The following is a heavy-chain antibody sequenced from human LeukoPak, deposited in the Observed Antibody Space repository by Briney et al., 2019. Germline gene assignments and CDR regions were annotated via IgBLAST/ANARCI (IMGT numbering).Heavy chain of an antibody. J-gene: IGHJ4*02. D-gene: IGHD2-2*01. CDR1: GFTFSSYG. CDR2: INSDGSST. Sequence: GGSLRLSCAASGFTFSSYGMHWVRQAPGKGLVWVSRINSDGSSTSYADSVKGRFTISRDNAKNTLYLQMNSLRAEDTAVYYCVSHCSTTSCYLYWGQGTLVTVSS. CDR3: VSHCSTTSCYLY. V-gene: IGHV3-74*01.